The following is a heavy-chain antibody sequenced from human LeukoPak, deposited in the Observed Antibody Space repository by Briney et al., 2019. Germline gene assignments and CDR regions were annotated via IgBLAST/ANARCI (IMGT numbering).Heavy chain of an antibody. V-gene: IGHV4-4*09. Sequence: SETLSLTCTVSGGSISGYYWSRIRQPPGQGLEWNGYIYTSGRTNYNPSLKSPSTISVDTSTNQFSLTLSSVTAADTPVCFCWRIWAYCGGDCDDAFDIWGQGKMVTASS. CDR2: IYTSGRT. CDR1: GGSISGYY. J-gene: IGHJ3*02. D-gene: IGHD2-21*02. CDR3: WRIWAYCGGDCDDAFDI.